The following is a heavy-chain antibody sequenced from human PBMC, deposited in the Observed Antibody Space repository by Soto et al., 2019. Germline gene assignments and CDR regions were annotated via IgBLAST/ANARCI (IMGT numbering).Heavy chain of an antibody. Sequence: XSVKVSCKASGYTFTSYDIYWVRQATGQGLEWMGWLNPNTGDSAYAQKFQGRISVTSDTSINTVHMELSSLRSEDTAVYYCARRAETNGWNGFGADKYYFDFWGQGTLVTVSS. V-gene: IGHV1-8*01. CDR3: ARRAETNGWNGFGADKYYFDF. CDR2: LNPNTGDS. D-gene: IGHD1-1*01. J-gene: IGHJ4*02. CDR1: GYTFTSYD.